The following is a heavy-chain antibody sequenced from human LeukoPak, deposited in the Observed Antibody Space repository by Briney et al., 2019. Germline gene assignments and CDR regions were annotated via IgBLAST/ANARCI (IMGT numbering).Heavy chain of an antibody. CDR1: GFTFSSYS. CDR2: ISSSSSYI. V-gene: IGHV3-21*01. Sequence: SGGSLRLSCAASGFTFSSYSMNWVRQAPGKGLEWVSSISSSSSYIYYADSVKGRFTISRDNSKNTLYQQMNSLRAEDTAVYYCAKDSTSGRFLEWLLAGGGDYWGQGTLVTVSS. D-gene: IGHD3-3*01. CDR3: AKDSTSGRFLEWLLAGGGDY. J-gene: IGHJ4*02.